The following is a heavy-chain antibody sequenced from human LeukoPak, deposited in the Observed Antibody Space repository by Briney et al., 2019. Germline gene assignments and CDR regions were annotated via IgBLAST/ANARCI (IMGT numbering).Heavy chain of an antibody. J-gene: IGHJ4*02. D-gene: IGHD6-13*01. CDR3: AKHPQGAAGAHFDY. V-gene: IGHV3-23*01. CDR2: ISASGRRT. CDR1: GFVLSNYA. Sequence: PGGSLRLSCATSGFVLSNYAMSWVRQAPGKGLEWVSTISASGRRTYYTDSVKGRFSISRDNSRNTMYLQMNSLRAEDTAIYYCAKHPQGAAGAHFDYWGQGTLVTVSS.